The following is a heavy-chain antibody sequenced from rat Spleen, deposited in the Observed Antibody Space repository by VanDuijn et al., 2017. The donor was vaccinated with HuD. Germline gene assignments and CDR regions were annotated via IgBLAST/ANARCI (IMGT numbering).Heavy chain of an antibody. CDR2: ITYDVSTT. J-gene: IGHJ2*01. V-gene: IGHV5-20*01. Sequence: EVQLVESGGGLVQPGRSLKLSCAASGFTFSDYNMAWVRQAPTKGLEWVASITYDVSTTYYRDSVKGRFTVSRDNAKSTLYLQMDSLRSEDTATYYCTKMPPMGDYFDCWGQGVMVTVSS. D-gene: IGHD1-7*01. CDR1: GFTFSDYN. CDR3: TKMPPMGDYFDC.